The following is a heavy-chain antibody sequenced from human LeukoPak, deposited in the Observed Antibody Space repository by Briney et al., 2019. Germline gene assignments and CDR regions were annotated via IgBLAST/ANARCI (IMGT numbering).Heavy chain of an antibody. CDR1: GFTFSNAW. V-gene: IGHV3-15*01. CDR3: TTDPYFDWLLGYFQH. CDR2: MKSKTDGGTT. D-gene: IGHD3-9*01. Sequence: GGSLRLSCAASGFTFSNAWMSWVRQAPGKGLEWVGRMKSKTDGGTTDYAAPVKGRFTISRDDSKNTLYLQMNSLKTEDTAVYYCTTDPYFDWLLGYFQHWGQGTLVTVSS. J-gene: IGHJ1*01.